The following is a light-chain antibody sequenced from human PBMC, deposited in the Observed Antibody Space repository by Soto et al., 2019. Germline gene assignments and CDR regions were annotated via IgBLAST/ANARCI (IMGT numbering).Light chain of an antibody. J-gene: IGKJ1*01. CDR2: GTS. Sequence: EIVLTQSPCTLSLSPGERATLSCRASQTVSSIFLAWYQLRPGRAPRLLIFGTSSRATGVPDRFSGSGSGTDFTLTISRLEPDDFAVYYCQQHETSPRTFGQGTKVDIK. CDR1: QTVSSIF. CDR3: QQHETSPRT. V-gene: IGKV3-20*01.